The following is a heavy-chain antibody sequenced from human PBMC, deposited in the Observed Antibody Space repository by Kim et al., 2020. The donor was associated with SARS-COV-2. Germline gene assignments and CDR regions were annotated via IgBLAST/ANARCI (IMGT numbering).Heavy chain of an antibody. D-gene: IGHD5-12*01. CDR3: ARDGGYSGYDDYYFDY. Sequence: SVRGRSTISSTNSKNTLSLQMNSLRAEDTAVYYCARDGGYSGYDDYYFDYWGQGTLVTVSS. J-gene: IGHJ4*02. V-gene: IGHV3-66*01.